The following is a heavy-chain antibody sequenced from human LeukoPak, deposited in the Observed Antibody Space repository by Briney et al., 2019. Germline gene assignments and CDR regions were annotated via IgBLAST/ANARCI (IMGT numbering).Heavy chain of an antibody. J-gene: IGHJ4*02. CDR2: IYTGGST. V-gene: IGHV4-4*07. CDR1: GCSISTYF. D-gene: IGHD2-2*01. Sequence: PSETLSLTCTVSGCSISTYFWNWIRQPAGKGLEWIGRIYTGGSTNYNPSLRNRVTMSVDTSNNQFSLKLSSVTAADTAVYYCARTPRYCSSTSCSGFYFDYWGQGTLVTVSS. CDR3: ARTPRYCSSTSCSGFYFDY.